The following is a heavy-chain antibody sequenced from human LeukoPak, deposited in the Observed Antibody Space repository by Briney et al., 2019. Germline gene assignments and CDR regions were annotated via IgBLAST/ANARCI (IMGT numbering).Heavy chain of an antibody. D-gene: IGHD5-24*01. CDR2: IKSKTDGGTT. CDR3: TSEAGDD. CDR1: GFTFSNAW. Sequence: GGSLRLSCAASGFTFSNAWMSWVRQAPGKGLEWVGHIKSKTDGGTTDYAAPVKGRFTISRDDSKNTLYLQMDSLKTEDTAVYYCTSEAGDDWGQGTLVTVSS. V-gene: IGHV3-15*01. J-gene: IGHJ4*02.